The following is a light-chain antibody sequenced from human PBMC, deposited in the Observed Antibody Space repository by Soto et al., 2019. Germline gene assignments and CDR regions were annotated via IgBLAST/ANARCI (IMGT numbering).Light chain of an antibody. CDR1: SSDVGGYNY. CDR3: SSYTSSNTHV. CDR2: EVS. J-gene: IGLJ2*01. V-gene: IGLV2-14*01. Sequence: QSALTQPASVSGSPGQSITISCTGTSSDVGGYNYVSWYQQHPGKAPKLMIFEVSDRPSGVSNRFSGSKSGNTASLTISGLQAEDEDADYCSSYTSSNTHVFGGGTKLTVL.